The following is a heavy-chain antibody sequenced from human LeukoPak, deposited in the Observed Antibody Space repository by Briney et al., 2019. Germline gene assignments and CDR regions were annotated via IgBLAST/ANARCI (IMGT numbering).Heavy chain of an antibody. CDR1: GFTFGDYA. J-gene: IGHJ6*04. CDR2: ISGSGGNR. CDR3: AKDYYDSIGYPIGTPMDV. V-gene: IGHV3-23*01. D-gene: IGHD3-22*01. Sequence: GGSLRLSCTASGFTFGDYAMSWVRQAPGKGLEWVSAISGSGGNRLHADSVKGQFTISRDNSKNTLYLQMNSLRVEDTGVYYCAKDYYDSIGYPIGTPMDVWGKGTTVTVSS.